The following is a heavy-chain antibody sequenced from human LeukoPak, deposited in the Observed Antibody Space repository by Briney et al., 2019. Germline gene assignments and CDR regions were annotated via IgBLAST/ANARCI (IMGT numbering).Heavy chain of an antibody. CDR3: ARENWNDLDLEY. J-gene: IGHJ4*02. CDR2: IYYRSKWYN. V-gene: IGHV6-1*01. Sequence: SQTLSLTCAISGDSVSSNSAAWNWIRQSPSRGLEWLGRIYYRSKWYNDYAVSVRSRITIDPDTSKNQFSLQLNSVTPEDTAMYYCARENWNDLDLEYWGQGTLVTVSS. CDR1: GDSVSSNSAA. D-gene: IGHD1-1*01.